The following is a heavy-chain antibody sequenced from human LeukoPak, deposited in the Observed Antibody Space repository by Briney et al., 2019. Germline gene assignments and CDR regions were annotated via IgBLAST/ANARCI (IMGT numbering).Heavy chain of an antibody. CDR3: ARAYERQLVRFPPGY. CDR2: ISAYNGNT. D-gene: IGHD6-13*01. CDR1: GYTFTSYG. Sequence: ASVKVSCKASGYTFTSYGISWVRQAPGQGLEWMGWISAYNGNTNYAQKLQGRVTMTSDTSTSTAYMELRSLRSDDTAVYYCARAYERQLVRFPPGYWGQGTLVTVSS. V-gene: IGHV1-18*01. J-gene: IGHJ4*02.